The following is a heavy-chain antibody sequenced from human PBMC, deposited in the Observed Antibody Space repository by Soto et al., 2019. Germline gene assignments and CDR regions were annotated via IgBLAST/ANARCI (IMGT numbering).Heavy chain of an antibody. CDR1: GGSFSGYY. J-gene: IGHJ4*02. D-gene: IGHD1-26*01. CDR2: INHSGST. CDR3: ARDDGSGSYSNFDY. Sequence: SETLSLTCAVYGGSFSGYYWSWIRQPPGKGLEWIGEINHSGSTNYNPSLKSRVTISVDTSKNQFSLKLSSVTAADTAVYYCARDDGSGSYSNFDYWGQGTLVTVSS. V-gene: IGHV4-34*01.